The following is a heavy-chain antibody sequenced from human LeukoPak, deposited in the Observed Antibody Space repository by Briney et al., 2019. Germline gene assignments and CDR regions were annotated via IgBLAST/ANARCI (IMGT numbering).Heavy chain of an antibody. V-gene: IGHV4-59*01. D-gene: IGHD3-22*01. CDR3: ARSRYYYDSSGYPI. J-gene: IGHJ3*02. CDR2: IYYSGST. Sequence: SETLSLTCTVSGGSISSYYWSWIRQPPGKGLEWIGYIYYSGSTNYNPSLKSRVTISVDTSKNQFFLKLSSVTAADTAVYYCARSRYYYDSSGYPIWGQGTMVTVSS. CDR1: GGSISSYY.